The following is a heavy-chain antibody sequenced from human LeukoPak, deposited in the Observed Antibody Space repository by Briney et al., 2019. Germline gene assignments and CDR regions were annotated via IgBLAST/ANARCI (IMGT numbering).Heavy chain of an antibody. V-gene: IGHV1-46*01. CDR3: ARDSHHEITAGAFDI. Sequence: GASVKVSCKASGYAFANYLVHWVRQAPGQGLEWMGRIDPSGGSTDYAQKFRDRVTLTRDKSTNMAYMEVTSLRSEDTAVYYCARDSHHEITAGAFDIWGQGTMVTVSS. J-gene: IGHJ3*02. CDR1: GYAFANYL. CDR2: IDPSGGST.